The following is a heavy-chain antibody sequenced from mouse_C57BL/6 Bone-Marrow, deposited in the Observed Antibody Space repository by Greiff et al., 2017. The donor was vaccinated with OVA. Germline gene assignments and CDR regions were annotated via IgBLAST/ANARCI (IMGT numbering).Heavy chain of an antibody. Sequence: VQLQQSGAELVRPGTSVTVSCKASGYAFTNYLLEWVKQRPGQGLEWIGVINPGSGGTNYNEKFKGKATLTADTSSSTAYMQLSSLTSEDSAVYFCAREAGYYYFDYWGQGTTLTVSS. J-gene: IGHJ2*01. CDR3: AREAGYYYFDY. CDR2: INPGSGGT. CDR1: GYAFTNYL. V-gene: IGHV1-54*01.